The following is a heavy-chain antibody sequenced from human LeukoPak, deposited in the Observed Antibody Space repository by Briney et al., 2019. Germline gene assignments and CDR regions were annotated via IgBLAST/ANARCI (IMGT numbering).Heavy chain of an antibody. CDR1: GFTFSSYG. CDR2: ISYDGSNK. D-gene: IGHD2-8*02. CDR3: AKATGDWFDP. J-gene: IGHJ5*02. Sequence: GGSLRLSCTASGFTFSSYGMHWVRQAPGKGLEWVAVISYDGSNKYYADSVKGRFTISRDNSKNTLYLQMNSLRAEDTAVYYCAKATGDWFDPWGQGTLVTVSS. V-gene: IGHV3-30*18.